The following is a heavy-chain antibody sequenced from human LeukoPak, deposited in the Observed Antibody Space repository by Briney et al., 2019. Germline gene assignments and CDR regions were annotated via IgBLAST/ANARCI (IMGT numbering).Heavy chain of an antibody. J-gene: IGHJ4*02. CDR2: ISSSSSYI. CDR3: AKDSSSGYARGYFDY. V-gene: IGHV3-21*01. CDR1: GFTFSSYS. Sequence: GGSLRLSCAASGFTFSSYSMNWVRQAPGKGLEWVSSISSSSSYIYYADSVKGRFTISRDNSKNTLYLQMNSLRAEDTAVYYCAKDSSSGYARGYFDYWGQGTLVTVSS. D-gene: IGHD6-19*01.